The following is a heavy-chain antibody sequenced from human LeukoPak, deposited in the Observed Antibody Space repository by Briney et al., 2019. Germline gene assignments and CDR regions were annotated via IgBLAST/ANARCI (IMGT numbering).Heavy chain of an antibody. CDR3: AKDAKTYYDFWSGYYIEDY. J-gene: IGHJ4*02. V-gene: IGHV3-23*01. Sequence: GGSLRLSCSASGFTFTTYAMSWVRQAPGKGLEWVSAISGSGSSTYYADSVKGRFTISRDNSKNTLYLQMNSLRAEDTAVYYCAKDAKTYYDFWSGYYIEDYWGQGTLVTVSS. CDR1: GFTFTTYA. CDR2: ISGSGSST. D-gene: IGHD3-3*01.